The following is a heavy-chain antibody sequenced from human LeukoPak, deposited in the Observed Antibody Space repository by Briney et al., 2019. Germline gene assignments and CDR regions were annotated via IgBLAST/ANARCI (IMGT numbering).Heavy chain of an antibody. CDR1: GFTFSSYA. CDR2: ISSSGNTI. V-gene: IGHV3-48*03. CDR3: ARGRIPDAFDM. J-gene: IGHJ3*02. D-gene: IGHD5-18*01. Sequence: GGSLRLSCAASGFTFSSYAMHWVRQAPGKGLEWVSYISSSGNTIHDADSVKGRFTISRDNAKKSLYLQMNSLRAEDSAVYYCARGRIPDAFDMWGQGTMVTVSS.